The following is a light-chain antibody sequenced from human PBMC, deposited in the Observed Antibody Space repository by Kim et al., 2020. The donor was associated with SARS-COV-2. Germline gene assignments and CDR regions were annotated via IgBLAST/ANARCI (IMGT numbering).Light chain of an antibody. V-gene: IGKV3-20*01. CDR3: QQYAPPHFT. Sequence: ELVLTQSPGTLSLSPGERATLSCRASQSVSASYLAWYQQKPGQAPRPLIYGVSNRATGIPDRFTGSGSGTDFTLTISRLEPEDFAVYYCQQYAPPHFTFGPGTKVDIK. J-gene: IGKJ3*01. CDR2: GVS. CDR1: QSVSASY.